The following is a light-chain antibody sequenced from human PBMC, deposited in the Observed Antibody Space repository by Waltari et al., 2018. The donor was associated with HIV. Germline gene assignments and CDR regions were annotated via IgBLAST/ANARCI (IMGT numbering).Light chain of an antibody. CDR1: QRIDSD. CDR3: QHYQKKPPMYT. CDR2: YGH. V-gene: IGKV3-15*01. Sequence: EIVLTQSPATLSVSPGDTATLPCRASQRIDSDLAWYHQRPGQARRLLIFYGHTARTGVPARFSGSGFGTEFTLSISSLQSEDAGVYYCQHYQKKPPMYTFGQGTRLEIK. J-gene: IGKJ2*01.